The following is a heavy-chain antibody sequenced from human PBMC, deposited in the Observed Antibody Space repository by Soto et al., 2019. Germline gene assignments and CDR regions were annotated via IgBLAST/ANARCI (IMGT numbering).Heavy chain of an antibody. CDR3: ARSVEGHFDY. J-gene: IGHJ4*02. CDR1: GFRFSIYS. Sequence: EVQLVESGGNLVHPGGSLRLSCAASGFRFSIYSMNWVRQAPGKGLEWSAYITSDTKTIKYADSVRGRFTISRDNGKNSVYLQMNSLRDEDTAVYYCARSVEGHFDYWGQGTGVTVSA. D-gene: IGHD6-19*01. CDR2: ITSDTKTI. V-gene: IGHV3-48*02.